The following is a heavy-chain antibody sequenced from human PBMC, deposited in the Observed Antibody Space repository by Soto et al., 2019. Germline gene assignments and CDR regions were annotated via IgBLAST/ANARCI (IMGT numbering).Heavy chain of an antibody. D-gene: IGHD1-26*01. CDR3: ARVLRELLPSHSLPDY. CDR1: GYSISSGYY. CDR2: IYHSGST. J-gene: IGHJ4*02. Sequence: SETLSLTCAVSGYSISSGYYWGCIRQPPGKGLEWIGSIYHSGSTYYNPSLKSRVTISVDTSKNQFSLKLSSVTAADTAVYYCARVLRELLPSHSLPDYWGQGTLVTVSS. V-gene: IGHV4-38-2*01.